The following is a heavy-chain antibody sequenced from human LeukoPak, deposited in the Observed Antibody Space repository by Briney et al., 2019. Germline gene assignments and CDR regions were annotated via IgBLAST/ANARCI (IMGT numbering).Heavy chain of an antibody. D-gene: IGHD4-23*01. CDR3: ARVRTTVVTH. Sequence: SETLSLTCTVSGGSISSSSYYWGWMRQPPGKGLEWIGSIYYSGSTYYNPSLKSRVTISVDTSKNQFSLKLSSVTAADTVVCYCARVRTTVVTHWGQGTLVTVSS. CDR1: GGSISSSSYY. V-gene: IGHV4-39*01. J-gene: IGHJ4*02. CDR2: IYYSGST.